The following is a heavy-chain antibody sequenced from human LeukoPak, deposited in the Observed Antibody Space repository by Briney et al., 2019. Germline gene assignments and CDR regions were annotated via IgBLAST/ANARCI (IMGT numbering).Heavy chain of an antibody. J-gene: IGHJ3*02. CDR1: GGSISSSNW. V-gene: IGHV4-4*02. CDR2: IYHSGST. D-gene: IGHD6-19*01. Sequence: SGTLSLTCAVSGGSISSSNWWSWVRQPPGKGLEWIGEIYHSGSTNYNPSLKSRVTISVDKSKNQFSLKLSSVTAADTAVYYCARHKYSSGWPPEGAFDIWGQGTMVTVSS. CDR3: ARHKYSSGWPPEGAFDI.